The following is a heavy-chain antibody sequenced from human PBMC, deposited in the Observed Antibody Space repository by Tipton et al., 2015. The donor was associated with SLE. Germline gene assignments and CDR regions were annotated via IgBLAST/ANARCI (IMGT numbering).Heavy chain of an antibody. D-gene: IGHD1-14*01. Sequence: TLSLTCTVSGGSISSYYWSWIRQPPGKGLEWIGYIYTSGSTNYNPSLKSRVTISVDTSKNQFSLKLSSVTAADTAVYYCAREGIQGAFDIWGQGTMVTVSS. J-gene: IGHJ3*02. CDR2: IYTSGST. V-gene: IGHV4-4*08. CDR1: GGSISSYY. CDR3: AREGIQGAFDI.